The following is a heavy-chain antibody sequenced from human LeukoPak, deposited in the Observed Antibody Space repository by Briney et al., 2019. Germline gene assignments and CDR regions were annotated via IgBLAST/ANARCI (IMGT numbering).Heavy chain of an antibody. Sequence: SVKVSCKASGGTFSSYAISWVRQAPGQGLEWMGRIIPILGIANYAQKFQGRVTITADKTTSTAYMELSSLRSEDTAVYYCARVAAAAGRGWFVPWGQGTLVTVSS. J-gene: IGHJ5*02. CDR3: ARVAAAAGRGWFVP. CDR2: IIPILGIA. V-gene: IGHV1-69*04. D-gene: IGHD6-13*01. CDR1: GGTFSSYA.